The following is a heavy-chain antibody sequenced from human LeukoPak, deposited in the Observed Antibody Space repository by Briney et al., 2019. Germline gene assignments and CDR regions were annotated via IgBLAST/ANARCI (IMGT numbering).Heavy chain of an antibody. CDR2: IRYDGSNK. CDR3: AKRGVAVAGIGY. D-gene: IGHD6-19*01. V-gene: IGHV3-30*02. CDR1: GFTFSSYG. Sequence: GGSLRLSCAASGFTFSSYGMHWVRQAPGKGLEWVAFIRYDGSNKYYADSVKGRFTISRDNSKNTLYLQMNSLRAEDTAVYYCAKRGVAVAGIGYWGQGTLVTVSS. J-gene: IGHJ4*02.